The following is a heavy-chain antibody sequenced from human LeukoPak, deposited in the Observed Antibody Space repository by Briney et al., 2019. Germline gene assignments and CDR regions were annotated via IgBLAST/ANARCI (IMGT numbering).Heavy chain of an antibody. D-gene: IGHD3-10*01. V-gene: IGHV3-23*01. J-gene: IGHJ4*02. CDR2: ISGSGGST. Sequence: PGGSLRLSCAASGFTFSSYAMSWVRQAPGKGLEWVPAISGSGGSTYYADSVKGRFTISRDNSKNTLYLQMNSLRAEDTAVYYCAKDLGVRGVPRHSFDYWGQGTLVTVSS. CDR3: AKDLGVRGVPRHSFDY. CDR1: GFTFSSYA.